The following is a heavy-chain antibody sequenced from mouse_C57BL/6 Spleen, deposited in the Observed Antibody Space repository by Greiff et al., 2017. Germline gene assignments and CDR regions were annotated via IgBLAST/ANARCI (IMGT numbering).Heavy chain of an antibody. CDR3: ARKNYGSSLDY. Sequence: LQLQQSGPELVKPGATVKIPCKASGYTLPDYNMDWVKQSHGKSLEWIGDINPNNGGTIYNQKFKGKDTFTVDKSSSTAYMEYRSLTSEDTAVYYCARKNYGSSLDYWGQGTTLTVSS. D-gene: IGHD1-1*01. CDR2: INPNNGGT. V-gene: IGHV1-18*01. CDR1: GYTLPDYN. J-gene: IGHJ2*01.